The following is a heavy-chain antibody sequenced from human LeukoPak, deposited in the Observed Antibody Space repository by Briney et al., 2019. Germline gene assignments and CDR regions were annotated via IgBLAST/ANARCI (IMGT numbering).Heavy chain of an antibody. CDR3: ARTFEYSSSWYKFDY. Sequence: SETLSLTCTVSGGSISSSSYYWGWIRQPPGKGLEWIGSNYYSGSTYYNPSLKSRVTISVDTSKNQFSLKLSSVTAADTAVYYCARTFEYSSSWYKFDYWGQGTLVTVSS. CDR2: NYYSGST. D-gene: IGHD6-13*01. CDR1: GGSISSSSYY. V-gene: IGHV4-39*01. J-gene: IGHJ4*02.